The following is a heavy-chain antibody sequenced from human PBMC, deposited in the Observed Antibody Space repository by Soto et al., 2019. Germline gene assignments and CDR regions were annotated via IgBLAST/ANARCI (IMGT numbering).Heavy chain of an antibody. Sequence: GGSLRLSCGASGITFSAFGLHWVRQAPGKGLEWVAVISHDGNDKYYTDSVKGRFTISRDNSKNTLYLQMNSLRGEDTAIYFCATDLGTTVTTYNFFDTWGQGALVTVSS. D-gene: IGHD4-17*01. CDR2: ISHDGNDK. V-gene: IGHV3-30*03. CDR1: GITFSAFG. CDR3: ATDLGTTVTTYNFFDT. J-gene: IGHJ5*02.